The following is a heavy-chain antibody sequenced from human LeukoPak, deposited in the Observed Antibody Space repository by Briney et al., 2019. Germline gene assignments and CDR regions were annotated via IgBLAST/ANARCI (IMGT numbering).Heavy chain of an antibody. V-gene: IGHV3-7*01. CDR1: GFTFSNYW. D-gene: IGHD6-13*01. Sequence: GGSLRLSCAASGFTFSNYWMSWVRQAPGKGLEGVANIKQDGSEKYYVESVKGGFTISRHNDKNSLYLQMNSLRAEDAAVYYCASGRQLGYWGQGPLVTVSS. J-gene: IGHJ4*02. CDR2: IKQDGSEK. CDR3: ASGRQLGY.